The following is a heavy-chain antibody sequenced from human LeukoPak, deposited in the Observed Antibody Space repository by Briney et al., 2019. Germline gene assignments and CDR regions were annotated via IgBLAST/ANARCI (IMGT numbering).Heavy chain of an antibody. CDR2: IYYSGST. CDR3: ARQSHYYDSSGYYRYFDY. J-gene: IGHJ4*02. Sequence: SETLSLTCTVSGGSISSGDYYWSWIRQPPGKGLEWIGYIYYSGSTYYNPSLKSRVTISVDTSKNQFSLKLSSVTAADTAVYYCARQSHYYDSSGYYRYFDYWGQGTLVTVSS. V-gene: IGHV4-30-4*01. CDR1: GGSISSGDYY. D-gene: IGHD3-22*01.